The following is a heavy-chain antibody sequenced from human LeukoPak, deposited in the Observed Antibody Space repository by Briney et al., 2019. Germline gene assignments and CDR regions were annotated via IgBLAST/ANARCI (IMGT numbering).Heavy chain of an antibody. CDR3: ARVGADSVTTSEGSEFDP. Sequence: GSLRLSCAASGFTFSSYWMSWVRPAPGKGLEWVANIKQDGSEKYYVDSVKGRFTTSRDNAKNSLYLQMNSLRAEDTAVYYCARVGADSVTTSEGSEFDPWGQGTLVTVSS. V-gene: IGHV3-7*01. CDR2: IKQDGSEK. CDR1: GFTFSSYW. J-gene: IGHJ5*02. D-gene: IGHD4-17*01.